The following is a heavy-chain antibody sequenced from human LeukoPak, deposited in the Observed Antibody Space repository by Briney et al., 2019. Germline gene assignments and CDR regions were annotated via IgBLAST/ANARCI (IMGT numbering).Heavy chain of an antibody. V-gene: IGHV3-33*08. Sequence: GGSLRLSCAASGFTFSSYGMHWIRQAPGKGLEWVAVIWNDGKRKYYADSVKGRAAISRDNSEKTMYLQLDRLRAEDTAVYYCARDWYYYDTNGFYFDYWGQGTLVIVSS. D-gene: IGHD3-22*01. CDR2: IWNDGKRK. CDR1: GFTFSSYG. CDR3: ARDWYYYDTNGFYFDY. J-gene: IGHJ4*02.